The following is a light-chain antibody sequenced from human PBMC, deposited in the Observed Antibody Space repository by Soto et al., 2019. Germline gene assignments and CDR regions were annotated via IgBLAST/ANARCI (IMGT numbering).Light chain of an antibody. Sequence: EIVLTQSPGPLSLSPGERATLSCRGSQSVSSSYLAWYQQQPGQAPRLLIYGASTRATGIPARFSGSGSGTEFTLTISSLQSEDFAVYYCQQYNNWPPITLGQGTRLEIK. V-gene: IGKV3-15*01. CDR3: QQYNNWPPIT. CDR1: QSVSSSY. J-gene: IGKJ5*01. CDR2: GAS.